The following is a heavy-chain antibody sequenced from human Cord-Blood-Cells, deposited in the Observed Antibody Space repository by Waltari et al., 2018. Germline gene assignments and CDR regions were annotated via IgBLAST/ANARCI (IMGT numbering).Heavy chain of an antibody. V-gene: IGHV1-2*02. Sequence: QVQQAQSGAEVKKPGDSLKHSRKASGYTFTAPSMPRLRQAPGQGLEWMGWINPNSGGTNYAQKFQGRVTMTRDTSISTAYMELSRLRSDDTAVYYCASYDSSDAFDIWGQGTMVTVSS. D-gene: IGHD3-22*01. CDR3: ASYDSSDAFDI. CDR1: GYTFTAPS. CDR2: INPNSGGT. J-gene: IGHJ3*02.